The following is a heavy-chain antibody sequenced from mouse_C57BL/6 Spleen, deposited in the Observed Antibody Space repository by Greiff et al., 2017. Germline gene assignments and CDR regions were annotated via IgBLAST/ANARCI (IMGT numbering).Heavy chain of an antibody. CDR3: ARMEAYYSNYIYAMDY. J-gene: IGHJ4*01. CDR2: IDPNSGGT. Sequence: QVQLQQPGAELVKPGASVKLSCKASGYTFTSYWMHWVKQRPGRGLEWIGRIDPNSGGTKDNEKFKSKATLTVDKPASTAYMQLSSLTSEDSAVYYCARMEAYYSNYIYAMDYWGQGTSVTVSS. V-gene: IGHV1-72*01. D-gene: IGHD2-5*01. CDR1: GYTFTSYW.